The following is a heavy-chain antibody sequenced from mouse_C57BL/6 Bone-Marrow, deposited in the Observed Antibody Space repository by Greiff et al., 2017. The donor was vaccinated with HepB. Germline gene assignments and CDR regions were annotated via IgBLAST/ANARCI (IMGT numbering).Heavy chain of an antibody. D-gene: IGHD1-1*01. V-gene: IGHV5-9*01. J-gene: IGHJ3*01. CDR2: ISGGGGNT. CDR3: ARHLIYYGSRAWFAY. Sequence: DVKLVESGGGLVKPGGSLKLSCAASGFTFSSYTMSWVRQTPEKRLEWVATISGGGGNTYYPDSVKGRFTISRDNAKNTLYLQMSSLRSEDTALYYCARHLIYYGSRAWFAYWGQGTLVTVSA. CDR1: GFTFSSYT.